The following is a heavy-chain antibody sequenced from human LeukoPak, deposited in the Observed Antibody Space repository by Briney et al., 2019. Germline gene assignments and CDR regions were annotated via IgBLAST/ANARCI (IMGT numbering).Heavy chain of an antibody. Sequence: ASVKVSCKTSGYTFTDYYIHWVRQAPGQGLGWMGWISDYTGNTHYAQNLQGRVTMTTDTSTSTAYMELRSLRSDDTAVYYCARGYYGSGSYWGDYWGQGTLITVSS. CDR2: ISDYTGNT. CDR3: ARGYYGSGSYWGDY. CDR1: GYTFTDYY. V-gene: IGHV1-18*04. D-gene: IGHD3-10*01. J-gene: IGHJ4*02.